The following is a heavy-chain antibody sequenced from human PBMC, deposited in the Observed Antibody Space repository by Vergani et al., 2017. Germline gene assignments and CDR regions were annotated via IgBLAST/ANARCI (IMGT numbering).Heavy chain of an antibody. CDR3: ARDQAWELQDDDAFDI. J-gene: IGHJ3*02. V-gene: IGHV1-2*02. D-gene: IGHD1-26*01. CDR1: GYTFTGYY. Sequence: QVQLVQSGAEVKKPGASVKVSCKASGYTFTGYYMHWVRQAPGEGLEWMGWINPNSGGTNYAQKFQGRVTMTRDTSISTAYMERSRLRSDDTAVYYCARDQAWELQDDDAFDIWGQGTMVTVSS. CDR2: INPNSGGT.